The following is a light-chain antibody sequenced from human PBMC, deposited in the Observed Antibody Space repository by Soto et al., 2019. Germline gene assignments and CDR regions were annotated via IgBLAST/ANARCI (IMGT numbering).Light chain of an antibody. J-gene: IGLJ2*01. CDR2: DNN. Sequence: QSVLTQPPSVSAAPGQKVTISCSGSRSNIGNNYVSWYQQLPRTAPPLLIFDNNQRPTGIPDRFSGSKSGTSATLGITGLQTGDEAGYFCGTWDSDLNAVVFGGGTKLTVL. CDR3: GTWDSDLNAVV. CDR1: RSNIGNNY. V-gene: IGLV1-51*01.